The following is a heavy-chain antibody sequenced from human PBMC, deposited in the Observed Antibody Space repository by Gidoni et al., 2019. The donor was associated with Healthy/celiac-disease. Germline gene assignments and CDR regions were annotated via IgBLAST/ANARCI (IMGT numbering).Heavy chain of an antibody. Sequence: EVQLLESGGGLVQPGGSLRLSCAASGFTFSSYAMSWVRQAPGKGLEWVSAISGSGGSTYYADSVKGRFTISRDNSKNTLYLQMNSLRAEDTAVYYCAKKGDYIWGSYVEFDYWGQGTLVTVSS. V-gene: IGHV3-23*01. CDR3: AKKGDYIWGSYVEFDY. J-gene: IGHJ4*02. CDR1: GFTFSSYA. D-gene: IGHD3-16*01. CDR2: ISGSGGST.